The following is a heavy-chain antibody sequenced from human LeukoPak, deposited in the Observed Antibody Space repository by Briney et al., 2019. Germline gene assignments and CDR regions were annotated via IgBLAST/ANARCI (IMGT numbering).Heavy chain of an antibody. J-gene: IGHJ6*02. Sequence: ASVKVSCKASGYTFTSYGVSWVRQAPGQGLEWMGWISAYSGNTNYAQKLQGRVTMTTDTSTSTACMELRSLRSDDTAVYYCAVTTVTTGMDVWGQGTTVTVSS. CDR2: ISAYSGNT. CDR1: GYTFTSYG. V-gene: IGHV1-18*01. CDR3: AVTTVTTGMDV. D-gene: IGHD4-17*01.